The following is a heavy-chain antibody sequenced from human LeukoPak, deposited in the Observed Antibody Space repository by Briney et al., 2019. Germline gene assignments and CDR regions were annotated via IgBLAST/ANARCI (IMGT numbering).Heavy chain of an antibody. CDR3: AKSGYSPLFDY. CDR2: IYDRGPA. CDR1: GYAIISGGFS. J-gene: IGHJ4*02. D-gene: IGHD3-3*01. V-gene: IGHV4-30-2*01. Sequence: SQTLSLTCTVSGYAIISGGFSWNWIRQPPGKGLEWIGCIYDRGPAHYNPSLKSRVTISVDTSKNQFSLKLSSVTAAGTAVYYCAKSGYSPLFDYWGQGTLVTVSS.